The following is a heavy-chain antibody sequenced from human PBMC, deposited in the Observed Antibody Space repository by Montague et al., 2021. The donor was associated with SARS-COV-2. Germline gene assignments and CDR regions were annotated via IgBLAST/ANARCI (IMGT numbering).Heavy chain of an antibody. CDR2: IYYSGST. Sequence: SETLSLTCTVSGGSISSSSYYWGWIRQPPGKGLEWIGSIYYSGSTYYNPSLKSRVTISVDTSKNQFSPKLSSVTAADTAVYYCARDLDSFYGMDVWGQGTTVTVSS. CDR3: ARDLDSFYGMDV. CDR1: GGSISSSSYY. V-gene: IGHV4-39*02. J-gene: IGHJ6*02.